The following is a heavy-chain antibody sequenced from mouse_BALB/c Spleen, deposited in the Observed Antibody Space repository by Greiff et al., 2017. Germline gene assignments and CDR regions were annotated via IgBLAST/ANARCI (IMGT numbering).Heavy chain of an antibody. J-gene: IGHJ2*01. V-gene: IGHV5-6*01. D-gene: IGHD1-1*01. CDR2: ISSGGSYT. CDR1: GFTFSSYG. Sequence: EVHLVESGGDLVKPGGSLKLSCAASGFTFSSYGMSWVRQTPDKRLEWVATISSGGSYTYYPDSVKGRFTISRDNAKNTLYLQMSSLKSEDTAMYYCARRGTTVVADFDYWGQGTTLTVSS. CDR3: ARRGTTVVADFDY.